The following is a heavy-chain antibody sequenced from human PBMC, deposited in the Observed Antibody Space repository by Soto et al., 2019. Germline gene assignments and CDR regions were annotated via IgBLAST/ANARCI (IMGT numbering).Heavy chain of an antibody. CDR2: TYYSGST. CDR3: ARGVIH. Sequence: QVQLQESGPGLVKPSQTLSLTCTVSGGSISSGGYYWSWIRQHPGKSLEWIGDTYYSGSTAYNPXLXSXXTISVDTSKNQFSLKLSSVTAADTAVYYCARGVIHWGQGTLVTVSS. CDR1: GGSISSGGYY. J-gene: IGHJ4*02. D-gene: IGHD3-16*02. V-gene: IGHV4-31*01.